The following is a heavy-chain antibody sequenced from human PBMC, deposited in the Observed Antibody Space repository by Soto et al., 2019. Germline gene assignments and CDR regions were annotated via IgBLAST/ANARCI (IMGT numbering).Heavy chain of an antibody. CDR1: GDSVTSGSHY. CDR2: VFYTGRA. CDR3: ARDGDGRMTTNPYYYNGMDV. J-gene: IGHJ6*02. V-gene: IGHV4-61*01. D-gene: IGHD4-4*01. Sequence: SLTCTVSGDSVTSGSHYWSWIRQPPVKGLEWIGYVFYTGRANYNASLKSRVSISLDTSNYQFSLKLSSVTAADTAVYYCARDGDGRMTTNPYYYNGMDVWGPGTTVTVSS.